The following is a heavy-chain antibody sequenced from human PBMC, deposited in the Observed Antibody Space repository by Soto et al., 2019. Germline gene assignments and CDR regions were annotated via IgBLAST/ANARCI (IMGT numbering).Heavy chain of an antibody. CDR3: ANDFTPSYYYDSSGIRQPAEYFQH. CDR1: GFTFSSYA. V-gene: IGHV3-23*01. CDR2: ISGSGGST. Sequence: GGSLRLSCAASGFTFSSYAMSWVRQAPGKGLEWVSAISGSGGSTYYADSVKGRFTISRDNSKNTLYLQMNSLRAEDTAVYYCANDFTPSYYYDSSGIRQPAEYFQHWGQGTLVTVSS. D-gene: IGHD3-22*01. J-gene: IGHJ1*01.